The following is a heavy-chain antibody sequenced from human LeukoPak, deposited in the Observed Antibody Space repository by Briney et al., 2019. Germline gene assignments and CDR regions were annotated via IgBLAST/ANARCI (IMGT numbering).Heavy chain of an antibody. D-gene: IGHD2-2*01. V-gene: IGHV3-23*01. J-gene: IGHJ4*02. CDR3: AKRYCSSTSYSYFDY. CDR2: ISGSGGST. Sequence: GGSLRLSCAASGFTFSSYAMSWVRQAPGKGLEWVSAISGSGGSTYYADSVKGRFTISRDNSKNTLYLQMNSLRAEDTAVYYCAKRYCSSTSYSYFDYWGQGTLVTVSS. CDR1: GFTFSSYA.